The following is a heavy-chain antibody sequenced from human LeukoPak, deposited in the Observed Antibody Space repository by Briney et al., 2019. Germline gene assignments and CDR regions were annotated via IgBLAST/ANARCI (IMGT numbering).Heavy chain of an antibody. CDR2: LSDSGTST. CDR3: AKASNRLRCPPCYYYYGMDV. CDR1: GFIFNNYG. J-gene: IGHJ6*02. D-gene: IGHD4-17*01. V-gene: IGHV3-23*01. Sequence: GGSLRLSCAASGFIFNNYGMSWVRQAPGKGLEWVSGLSDSGTSTYYADSVKGRFTISRDNSKNTLYLQMNSLRAEDTAVYYCAKASNRLRCPPCYYYYGMDVWGQGTTVTVSS.